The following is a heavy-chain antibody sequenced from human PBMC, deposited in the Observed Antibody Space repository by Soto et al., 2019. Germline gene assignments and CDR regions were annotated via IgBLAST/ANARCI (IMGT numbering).Heavy chain of an antibody. J-gene: IGHJ4*02. CDR2: IKQDGSEK. CDR3: ARAHS. V-gene: IGHV3-7*01. CDR1: GFTFSDYW. Sequence: GGSLRLSCAASGFTFSDYWMSWVRQAPGKGLEWVANIKQDGSEKYYVDSVKGRFTISRDNGKNSLYLQMNSLRAEDTAVYYCARAHSWGQGTLVTVSS.